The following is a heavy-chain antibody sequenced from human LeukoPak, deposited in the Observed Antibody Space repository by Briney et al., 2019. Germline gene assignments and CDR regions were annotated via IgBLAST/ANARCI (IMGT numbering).Heavy chain of an antibody. D-gene: IGHD3-10*01. CDR1: GFTFSSYA. J-gene: IGHJ6*03. Sequence: QPGGSLRLSCAASGFTFSSYAMHWVRQAPGKGLEYVSAISSNGGSTYYANSVKGRFTISRDNSKNTLYLQMGSLRAEDMAVYYCARSYTHHGYYYGSGYLDHYYMDVWGKGTTVTVSS. CDR3: ARSYTHHGYYYGSGYLDHYYMDV. V-gene: IGHV3-64*01. CDR2: ISSNGGST.